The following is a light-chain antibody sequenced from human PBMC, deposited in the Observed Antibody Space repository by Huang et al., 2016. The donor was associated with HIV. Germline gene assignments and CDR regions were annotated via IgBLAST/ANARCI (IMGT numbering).Light chain of an antibody. V-gene: IGKV1-39*01. CDR2: SIS. J-gene: IGKJ2*01. Sequence: DIQMTQSPSSLSASVGDRVTITCRTSQTIGDYLNWYQQKPGKAPNLLIYSISTLQSWVPSRFTGSGSGTGFSLTINSLQPEDFATYYCQQSYSTPYTFGQGTKLEIK. CDR1: QTIGDY. CDR3: QQSYSTPYT.